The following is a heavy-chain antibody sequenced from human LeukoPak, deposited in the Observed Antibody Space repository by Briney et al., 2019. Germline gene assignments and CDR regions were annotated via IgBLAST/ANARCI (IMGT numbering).Heavy chain of an antibody. Sequence: GGSLRLSCAASGFTFSNYIMNWVRQAPGKGLEWLSYISSSSSPIYYADSVKGRFTISRDNAKNSLYLQMNSLRAEDTAVYYCARDNSLGQWLGSSWGQGTLVSVSS. D-gene: IGHD6-19*01. CDR1: GFTFSNYI. V-gene: IGHV3-48*04. J-gene: IGHJ5*02. CDR2: ISSSSSPI. CDR3: ARDNSLGQWLGSS.